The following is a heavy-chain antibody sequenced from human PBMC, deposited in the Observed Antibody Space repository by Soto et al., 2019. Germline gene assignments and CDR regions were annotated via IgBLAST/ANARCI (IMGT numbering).Heavy chain of an antibody. Sequence: GGSLRLSCAASGFTFDDYAINWVRQAPGKGLEWVSCINWNGGSTGYADSVKGRFTTSRDNAKNSLYLQMNSLRAEHTALYYCARARLRANTPFDYWGQGTLVTVSS. D-gene: IGHD1-26*01. CDR3: ARARLRANTPFDY. CDR2: INWNGGST. J-gene: IGHJ4*02. CDR1: GFTFDDYA. V-gene: IGHV3-20*04.